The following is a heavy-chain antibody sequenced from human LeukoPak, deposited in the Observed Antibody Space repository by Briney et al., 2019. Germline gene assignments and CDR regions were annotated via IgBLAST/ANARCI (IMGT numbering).Heavy chain of an antibody. CDR3: ARVWALYYDFWSGPTPGWFDP. J-gene: IGHJ5*02. Sequence: SVKVSCKASGGTFSSYAISWVRQAPGQGLEWMGGIIPIFGTANYAQKFQGRVTITADESTSTAYMELSSLRSEDTAVYYCARVWALYYDFWSGPTPGWFDPWGQGTLVTVSS. D-gene: IGHD3-3*01. CDR2: IIPIFGTA. V-gene: IGHV1-69*13. CDR1: GGTFSSYA.